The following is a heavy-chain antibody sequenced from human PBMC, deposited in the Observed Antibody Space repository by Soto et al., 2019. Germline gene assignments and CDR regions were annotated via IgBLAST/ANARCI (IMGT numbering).Heavy chain of an antibody. CDR3: ATPFSSIAALDY. V-gene: IGHV3-11*01. J-gene: IGHJ4*02. CDR1: GFTFSDYY. CDR2: ISSSGSTI. D-gene: IGHD6-6*01. Sequence: GGSLRLSCAASGFTFSDYYMSWIRQAPGKGLEWVSYISSSGSTIYYADSVKGRFTISRDNAKNSPYLQMNSLRAEDTAAYYCATPFSSIAALDYWGQGTLVTVSS.